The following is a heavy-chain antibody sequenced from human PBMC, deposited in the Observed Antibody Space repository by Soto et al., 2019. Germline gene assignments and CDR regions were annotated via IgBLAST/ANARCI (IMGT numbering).Heavy chain of an antibody. CDR2: ISSSSSYI. J-gene: IGHJ3*02. Sequence: EVQLVESGGGLVKPGGSLRLSCAASGFTFSSYSMNWVRQAPGKGLEWVSSISSSSSYIYYADSVKGRFTISRDNAKNSLYLQMNSLRAEDTAVYYCARGVVVPAAHNTPDAFDIWGQGTMVTVSS. CDR3: ARGVVVPAAHNTPDAFDI. D-gene: IGHD2-2*01. CDR1: GFTFSSYS. V-gene: IGHV3-21*01.